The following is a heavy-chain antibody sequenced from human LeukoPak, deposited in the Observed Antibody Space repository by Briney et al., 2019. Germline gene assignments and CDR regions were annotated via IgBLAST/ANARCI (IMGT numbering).Heavy chain of an antibody. CDR2: TYYSGST. J-gene: IGHJ4*02. V-gene: IGHV4-39*01. Sequence: SETLSLTCTVSGGSISSSSYYWGWIRQPPGKGLEWIGSTYYSGSTYYNPSLKSRVTISVDTSKNQFSLKLSSVTAADTAVYYCARHGLYYFDYWGQGTLVTVSS. CDR3: ARHGLYYFDY. CDR1: GGSISSSSYY.